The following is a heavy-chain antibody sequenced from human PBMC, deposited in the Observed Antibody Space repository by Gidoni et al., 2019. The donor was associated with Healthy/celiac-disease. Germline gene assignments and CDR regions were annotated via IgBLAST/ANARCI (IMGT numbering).Heavy chain of an antibody. Sequence: EVQLVESGGGLVQPGRSLRLSCAASGFTFDDYAMHWVRQAPGKGLEWVSGISWNSGSIGYADSVKGRFTISRDNAKNSLYLQMNSLRAEDTALYYCAKDIATYYYDSSGYAFDIWGQGTMVTVSS. D-gene: IGHD3-22*01. CDR2: ISWNSGSI. V-gene: IGHV3-9*01. CDR1: GFTFDDYA. J-gene: IGHJ3*02. CDR3: AKDIATYYYDSSGYAFDI.